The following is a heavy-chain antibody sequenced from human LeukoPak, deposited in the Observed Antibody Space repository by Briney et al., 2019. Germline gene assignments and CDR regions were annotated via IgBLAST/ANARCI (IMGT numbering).Heavy chain of an antibody. CDR3: ATAPGRGYYFAWFDP. D-gene: IGHD3-22*01. Sequence: GASVKVSCKVSGYILTELSMHWVRQAPGKGLEWMGGFDPEDGETIYAQKFQGRVTMTEDTSTDTAYMELSSLRSEDTAVYYCATAPGRGYYFAWFDPWGQGTLVTVSS. CDR1: GYILTELS. J-gene: IGHJ5*02. V-gene: IGHV1-24*01. CDR2: FDPEDGET.